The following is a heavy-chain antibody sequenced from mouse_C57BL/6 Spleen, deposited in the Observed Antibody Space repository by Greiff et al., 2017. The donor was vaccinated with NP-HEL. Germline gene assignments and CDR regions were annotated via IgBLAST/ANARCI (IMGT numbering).Heavy chain of an antibody. CDR3: ARMGGVYFDY. CDR2: IWSGGST. Sequence: VKLQESGPGLVQPSQSLSITCTVSGFSLTSYGVHWVRQSPGKGLEWLGVIWSGGSTDYNAAFISRLSISKDNSKSQVFFKMNSLQADDTAIYYCARMGGVYFDYWGQGTTLTVSS. CDR1: GFSLTSYG. J-gene: IGHJ2*01. V-gene: IGHV2-2*01.